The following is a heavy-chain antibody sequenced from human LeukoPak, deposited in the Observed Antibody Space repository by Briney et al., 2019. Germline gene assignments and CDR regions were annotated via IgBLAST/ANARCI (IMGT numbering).Heavy chain of an antibody. D-gene: IGHD5-12*01. J-gene: IGHJ5*02. V-gene: IGHV1-2*02. CDR3: AKDQNTGYANNWFDP. CDR1: GYSFTGYY. Sequence: GASVNVSFKASGYSFTGYYIHWVRQAPGQGLEWMGWINPNNGGTNFAQKFQGRVTMTRDTSISTAYMELSRLRSDDTAIYYCAKDQNTGYANNWFDPWGQGTLVTVSS. CDR2: INPNNGGT.